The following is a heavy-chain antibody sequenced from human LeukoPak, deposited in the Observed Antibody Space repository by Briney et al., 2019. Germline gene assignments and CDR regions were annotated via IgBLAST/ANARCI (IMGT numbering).Heavy chain of an antibody. V-gene: IGHV3-30*18. CDR3: AKDRPPHGSSWPIKAY. CDR1: GFTFSSYG. CDR2: ISYDGSNK. J-gene: IGHJ4*02. D-gene: IGHD6-13*01. Sequence: GGSLRLSCAASGFTFSSYGMHWVRQAPGKGLEWVAVISYDGSNKYYADSVKGRFTISRDNSKNTLYLQMNSLRAEDTAVYYCAKDRPPHGSSWPIKAYWAQETLVTVSS.